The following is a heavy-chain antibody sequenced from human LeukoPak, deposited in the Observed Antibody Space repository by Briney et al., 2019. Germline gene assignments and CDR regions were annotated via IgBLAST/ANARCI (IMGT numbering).Heavy chain of an antibody. CDR2: IYSDGST. CDR1: GFTVSRYY. J-gene: IGHJ4*02. V-gene: IGHV3-53*01. Sequence: GGSLRLSCASSGFTVSRYYMNWVRQAPGKVLQWVSVIYSDGSTYHADSVKGRFTISRDNSKNTLYLQMNSLRAEDTAVYYCARAAYGSNGYTAEVADYWGQGTLVTVSS. CDR3: ARAAYGSNGYTAEVADY. D-gene: IGHD3-22*01.